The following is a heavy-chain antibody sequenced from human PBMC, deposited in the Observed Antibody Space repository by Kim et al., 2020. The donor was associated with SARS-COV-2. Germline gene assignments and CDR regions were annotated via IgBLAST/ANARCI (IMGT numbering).Heavy chain of an antibody. CDR1: GGTFSSYA. J-gene: IGHJ5*02. D-gene: IGHD5-12*01. V-gene: IGHV1-69*13. CDR3: ARGERDGYRYRGWFDP. CDR2: IIPIFGTA. Sequence: SVKVSCKASGGTFSSYAISWVRQAPGQGLEWMGGIIPIFGTANYAQKFQGRVTITADESTSTAYMELSSLRSEDTAVYYCARGERDGYRYRGWFDPWGQGTLVTVSS.